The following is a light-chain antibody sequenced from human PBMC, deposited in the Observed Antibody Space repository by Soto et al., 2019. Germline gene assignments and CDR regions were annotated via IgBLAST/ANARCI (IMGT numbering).Light chain of an antibody. V-gene: IGKV3-15*01. J-gene: IGKJ1*01. CDR3: QQYNTWLWT. CDR2: GAS. CDR1: QSVNAN. Sequence: EVVMTQSPATLSVSPGERATLSCRASQSVNANLAWYQQKPGQAPRLLIHGASNRATGIPARFSGRGFGTKFILTISSLQSEDFAVYYCQQYNTWLWTFGQGTKVEI.